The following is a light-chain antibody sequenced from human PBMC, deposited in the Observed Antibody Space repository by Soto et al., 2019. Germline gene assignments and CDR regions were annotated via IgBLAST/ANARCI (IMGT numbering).Light chain of an antibody. CDR2: NTN. Sequence: QAVVTQEPSFSVSPGGTATLSCGLSSGSVSTSYYPSWYQQTPGQAPRTLIYNTNSRSYGVPDRFSGSILGNKAALTITGAQADDECTYYCVLHVGSGITVFGGGTKLTVL. J-gene: IGLJ3*02. V-gene: IGLV8-61*01. CDR1: SGSVSTSYY. CDR3: VLHVGSGITV.